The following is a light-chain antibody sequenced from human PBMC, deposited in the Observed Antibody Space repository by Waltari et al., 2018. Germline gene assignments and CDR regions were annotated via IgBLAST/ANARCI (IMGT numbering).Light chain of an antibody. J-gene: IGLJ2*01. CDR2: SNN. CDR3: AAWEDTLKGL. Sequence: QSVLTKPPSASGTPGQTVTISCSGSNSNIGGNTVNWYQHLPGAAPKLIIYSNNPRPSGVPDRFSGSSAGTSASLACSGLQSEDDADYYCAAWEDTLKGLFGGGTKLTLL. V-gene: IGLV1-44*01. CDR1: NSNIGGNT.